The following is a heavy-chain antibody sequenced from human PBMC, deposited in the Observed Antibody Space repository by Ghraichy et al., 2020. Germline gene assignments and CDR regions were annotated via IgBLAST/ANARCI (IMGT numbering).Heavy chain of an antibody. D-gene: IGHD4-17*01. Sequence: GGSLRLSCAASGFTFSNAWMSWVRQAPGKGLEWVGRIKRKSDGGKTDYAAPVKGRFTISRDDSRNTLYLQMNSLKTEDTAVYYCTSEGGYGDIHFDSWGQGTLVTVSS. J-gene: IGHJ4*02. V-gene: IGHV3-15*01. CDR3: TSEGGYGDIHFDS. CDR2: IKRKSDGGKT. CDR1: GFTFSNAW.